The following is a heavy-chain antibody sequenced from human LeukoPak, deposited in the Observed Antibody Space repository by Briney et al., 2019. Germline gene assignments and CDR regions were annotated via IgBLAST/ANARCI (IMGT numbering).Heavy chain of an antibody. J-gene: IGHJ5*02. Sequence: GGSLRLSCTASGFSFRNTWMSWVRQAPGKGLEWVANIKKDETEIYYADSVKGRFTISRDNAKRSLYLQMNVLRAADTAVYYCAILNWDDGEVSGFDHWGRGIMVTVSS. CDR1: GFSFRNTW. CDR3: AILNWDDGEVSGFDH. V-gene: IGHV3-7*01. D-gene: IGHD1-26*01. CDR2: IKKDETEI.